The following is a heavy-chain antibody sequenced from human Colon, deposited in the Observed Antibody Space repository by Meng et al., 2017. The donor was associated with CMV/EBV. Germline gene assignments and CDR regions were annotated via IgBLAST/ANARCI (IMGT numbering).Heavy chain of an antibody. CDR2: IYYSGST. D-gene: IGHD2-15*01. CDR1: GVSTSSDGYY. J-gene: IGHJ5*02. Sequence: SETLSLTCTVSGVSTSSDGYYWSWFRQHPGKGLEWIGYIYYSGSTYYNPSLESRVTISVDTSKNQFSLRLSSVTAADTAVYYCARKGMVADPWGQGTLVTVSS. CDR3: ARKGMVADP. V-gene: IGHV4-31*03.